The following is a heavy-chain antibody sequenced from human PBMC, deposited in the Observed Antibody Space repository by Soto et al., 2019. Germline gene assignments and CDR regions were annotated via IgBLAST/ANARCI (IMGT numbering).Heavy chain of an antibody. J-gene: IGHJ6*03. Sequence: SETLSLTCTVSGGSISSSSYYWGWIRQPPGKGLEWIGSIYYSGSTYYNPSLKSRVTISVDTSKNQFSLKLSSVTAADTAVYYCARGRTYSSSWYRYYYYMDVWGKGTTVTVSS. V-gene: IGHV4-39*07. CDR3: ARGRTYSSSWYRYYYYMDV. D-gene: IGHD6-13*01. CDR1: GGSISSSSYY. CDR2: IYYSGST.